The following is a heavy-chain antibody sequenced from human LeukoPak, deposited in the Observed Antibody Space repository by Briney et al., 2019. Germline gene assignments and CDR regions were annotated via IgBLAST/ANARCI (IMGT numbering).Heavy chain of an antibody. Sequence: ASVKVSCKASGYTFTSYDINWARQATGQGLEWMGWMNPNSGDTGYAQKFQGRVTITRNTSITTAYMELSSLRSEDTAVYFCARGRGRYCSTSSCYSGNWFDPWGQGTLVTVSS. V-gene: IGHV1-8*01. J-gene: IGHJ5*02. CDR1: GYTFTSYD. CDR3: ARGRGRYCSTSSCYSGNWFDP. D-gene: IGHD2-2*01. CDR2: MNPNSGDT.